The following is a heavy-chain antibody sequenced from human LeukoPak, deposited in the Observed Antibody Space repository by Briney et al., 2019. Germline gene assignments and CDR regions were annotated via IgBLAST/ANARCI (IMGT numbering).Heavy chain of an antibody. CDR2: IKQDGNQK. D-gene: IGHD2-15*01. V-gene: IGHV3-7*03. J-gene: IGHJ4*02. Sequence: PGGSLRLSCAASGFTISSYWMSWVRQAPGKGLEWVAIIKQDGNQKNYVDSVKGRFTISRDNAKSSLYLQMNSLRAEDTAVYYCVRGLVGYCSAGAWDGTCFDYWGQGTLVSVSS. CDR1: GFTISSYW. CDR3: VRGLVGYCSAGAWDGTCFDY.